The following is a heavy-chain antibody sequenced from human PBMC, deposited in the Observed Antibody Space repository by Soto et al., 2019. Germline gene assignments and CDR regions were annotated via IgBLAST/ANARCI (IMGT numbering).Heavy chain of an antibody. Sequence: EVQLVESGGGLVKPGGSLRLSCIASGFTYSITSMYWVRQAPGKGLEWVSSISGSSSDIYNADSIKGRFTISRDNAKNSLYLQMNSLRADDTAVYYCARDNGYDAATLDYWGQGTLVTVSS. CDR2: ISGSSSDI. CDR1: GFTYSITS. V-gene: IGHV3-21*02. J-gene: IGHJ4*02. CDR3: ARDNGYDAATLDY. D-gene: IGHD5-12*01.